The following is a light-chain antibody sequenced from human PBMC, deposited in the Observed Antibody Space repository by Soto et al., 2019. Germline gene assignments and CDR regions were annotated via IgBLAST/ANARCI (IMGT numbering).Light chain of an antibody. CDR1: RTVSNR. V-gene: IGKV3-15*01. Sequence: EIRITHSLDTLSVTPRERVTLSCRASRTVSNRLAWYQHKPGQAPRLLISGASTGATGIPPRFRGSGSGTEFTLTVDTLQSEDIAIYYCQQYYHWPVTFGGGTKLDI. J-gene: IGKJ4*01. CDR2: GAS. CDR3: QQYYHWPVT.